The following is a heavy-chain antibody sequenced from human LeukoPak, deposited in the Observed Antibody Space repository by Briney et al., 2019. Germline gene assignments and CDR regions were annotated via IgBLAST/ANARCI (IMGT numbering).Heavy chain of an antibody. J-gene: IGHJ4*02. V-gene: IGHV3-30*18. CDR3: AKGCSSTSCYAFDY. Sequence: GRSLRLSCAASGFTFSSYGMHWVRQAPGKGLEWVAVISYDGSNKYYADSVKGRFTISRDNSKNTLYLQMNSLRAEDTAVYYCAKGCSSTSCYAFDYWGQGTLVTVSS. CDR2: ISYDGSNK. D-gene: IGHD2-2*01. CDR1: GFTFSSYG.